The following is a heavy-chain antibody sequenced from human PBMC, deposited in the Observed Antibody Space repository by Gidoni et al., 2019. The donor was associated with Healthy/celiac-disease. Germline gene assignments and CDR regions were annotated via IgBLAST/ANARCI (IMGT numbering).Heavy chain of an antibody. V-gene: IGHV1-69*06. CDR1: GGTFNSYA. CDR3: ARGYCSGGSCYHALYYYYGMDV. J-gene: IGHJ6*02. D-gene: IGHD2-15*01. Sequence: QVQLVQSGAEVKTPGSSVKVSCKASGGTFNSYALSWARQAPGQGLEWRGGIIPIFGTANYAQKFQGRVTITADKSTSTAYMELSSLRSEDTAVYYCARGYCSGGSCYHALYYYYGMDVWGQGTTVTVSS. CDR2: IIPIFGTA.